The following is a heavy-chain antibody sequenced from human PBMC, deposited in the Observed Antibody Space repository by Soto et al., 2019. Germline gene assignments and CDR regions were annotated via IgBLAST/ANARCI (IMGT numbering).Heavy chain of an antibody. D-gene: IGHD3-22*01. CDR2: IYYSGST. CDR1: GGSISSGGYY. J-gene: IGHJ4*01. V-gene: IGHV4-31*03. Sequence: QVQLQESGPGLVKPSQTLSLTCTVSGGSISSGGYYWSWIRQHPGKGLEWIGYIYYSGSTYYNPSLKSRVTISVDSSKNQSSRNLASVMAAARPGNYCARIESTYDGDYWGQEPWSPSPQ. CDR3: ARIESTYDGDY.